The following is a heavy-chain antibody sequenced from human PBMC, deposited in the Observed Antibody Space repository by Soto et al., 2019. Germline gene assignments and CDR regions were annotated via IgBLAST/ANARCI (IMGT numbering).Heavy chain of an antibody. D-gene: IGHD2-21*01. CDR2: IIPMLAAP. V-gene: IGHV1-69*01. Sequence: QGQLVQSGAEVKKPGSSVKVSCKASGGSFRTYAINWVRQAPGQGLEWMGGIIPMLAAPTYARKFQGRLTIPAHESTTTVYMELSSLTSEDTAVYYCARVGPPSPSVIWFFDLWGRGTLVTVSS. CDR1: GGSFRTYA. CDR3: ARVGPPSPSVIWFFDL. J-gene: IGHJ2*01.